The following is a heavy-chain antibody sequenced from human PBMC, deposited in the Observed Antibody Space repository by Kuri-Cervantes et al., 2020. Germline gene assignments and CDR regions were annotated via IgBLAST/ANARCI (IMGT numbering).Heavy chain of an antibody. J-gene: IGHJ4*02. CDR3: ARGVAYSSSWCYFDY. D-gene: IGHD6-13*01. CDR2: IYYSGST. CDR1: GGSISSGGYS. Sequence: SETLSLTCAVSGGSISSGGYSWSWIRQPPGKGLEWIGYIYYSGSTYYNPSLKSRVTISVDTSKNQFSLKLSSVTAADTAVYYCARGVAYSSSWCYFDYWGQGTLVTVSS. V-gene: IGHV4-30-4*08.